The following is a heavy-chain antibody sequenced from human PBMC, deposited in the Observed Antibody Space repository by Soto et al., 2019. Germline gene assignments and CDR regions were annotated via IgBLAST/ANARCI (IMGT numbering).Heavy chain of an antibody. CDR2: IYYSGST. J-gene: IGHJ5*02. V-gene: IGHV4-39*01. CDR1: GGSISSSSYY. Sequence: QLQLQESGPGLVKPSETLSLTCTVSGGSISSSSYYWGWIRQPPGKGLEWIGSIYYSGSTYYNPSLKSRGAISADTSKNQFALKLSSVTAADTAVYYCASYGGEGDSYGSWGQGTLVTVSS. D-gene: IGHD5-18*01. CDR3: ASYGGEGDSYGS.